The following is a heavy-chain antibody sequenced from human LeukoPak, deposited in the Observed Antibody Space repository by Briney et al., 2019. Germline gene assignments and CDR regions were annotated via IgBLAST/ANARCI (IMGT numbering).Heavy chain of an antibody. V-gene: IGHV3-30*04. CDR1: GFTVSSNS. Sequence: TGGSLRLSCTVSGFTVSSNSMSWVRQAPGKGLEWVAVISYDGSNKYYADSVKGRFTISRDNSKNTLYLQMNSLRAEDTAVYYCAKDRHAPGRYCSSTSCFPFDSWGQGTLVTVSS. D-gene: IGHD2-2*01. CDR2: ISYDGSNK. J-gene: IGHJ5*01. CDR3: AKDRHAPGRYCSSTSCFPFDS.